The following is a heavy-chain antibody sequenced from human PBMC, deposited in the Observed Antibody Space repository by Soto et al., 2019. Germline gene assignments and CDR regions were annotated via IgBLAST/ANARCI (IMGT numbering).Heavy chain of an antibody. CDR2: ISYDGSNK. CDR1: GFTFSSYG. V-gene: IGHV3-30*18. J-gene: IGHJ4*02. Sequence: GSLRLSCAASGFTFSSYGMHWVRQAPGKGLEWVAVISYDGSNKYYADSVKGRFTISRDNSKNTLYLQMNSLRAEDTAVYYCAKSVGIVVVTAPVDYWGQGTLVTVSS. CDR3: AKSVGIVVVTAPVDY. D-gene: IGHD2-21*02.